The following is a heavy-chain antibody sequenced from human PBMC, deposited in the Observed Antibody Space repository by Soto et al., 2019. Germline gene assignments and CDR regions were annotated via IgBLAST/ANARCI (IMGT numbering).Heavy chain of an antibody. J-gene: IGHJ5*02. V-gene: IGHV4-59*01. CDR1: GGSISSYY. Sequence: QVQLQESGPGLVKPSETLSLTCTVSGGSISSYYWSWIRQPPVKGLEWIGYIYYSGSTNYNPPLKSRVTISVDTSTNQFSLKLSSVTAADTAVYYWARQMGDSSGWYWDPWGQGTLVTVSS. CDR3: ARQMGDSSGWYWDP. D-gene: IGHD6-19*01. CDR2: IYYSGST.